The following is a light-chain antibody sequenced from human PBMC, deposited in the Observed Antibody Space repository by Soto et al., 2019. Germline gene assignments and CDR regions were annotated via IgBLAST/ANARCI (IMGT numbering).Light chain of an antibody. CDR3: QQSYSTLSIT. J-gene: IGKJ5*01. CDR2: AAS. CDR1: ESIARH. V-gene: IGKV1-39*01. Sequence: DIQMTQSPSSLSASVGDRVTITCRASESIARHLNRYQQKPGKAPNLLIYAASSLQNGVPSRFRGGGSGTDFTLTINNLQPEDFATYYCQQSYSTLSITFGQGTRLEIK.